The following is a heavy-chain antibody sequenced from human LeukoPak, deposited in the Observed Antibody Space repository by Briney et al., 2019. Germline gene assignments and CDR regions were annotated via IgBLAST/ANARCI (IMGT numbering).Heavy chain of an antibody. Sequence: GGSLRLSCAASGFTFSSYSMNWVRQAPGKGLEWVSYISSSGSTIYYADSVKGRFTIYRDNAKNSLYLQMNSLRAEDTAVYYCARQRRGEWFGELSFDYWGQGTLVTVSS. CDR2: ISSSGSTI. CDR3: ARQRRGEWFGELSFDY. CDR1: GFTFSSYS. D-gene: IGHD3-10*01. J-gene: IGHJ4*02. V-gene: IGHV3-48*04.